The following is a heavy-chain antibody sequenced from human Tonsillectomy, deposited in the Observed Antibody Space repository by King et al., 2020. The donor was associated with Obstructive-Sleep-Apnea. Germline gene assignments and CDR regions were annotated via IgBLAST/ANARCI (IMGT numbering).Heavy chain of an antibody. CDR2: IYYSGST. V-gene: IGHV4-39*07. CDR1: GGSISSSSYY. D-gene: IGHD3-16*02. CDR3: ATGGIMITFGGVIDAYYYYGMDV. J-gene: IGHJ6*02. Sequence: QLQESGPGLVKPSETLSLTCTVSGGSISSSSYYWGWIRQPPGKGLEWIGSIYYSGSTYYNPTLKSRVTITVDTSKNQFSLKLSPVTAADTAVYYCATGGIMITFGGVIDAYYYYGMDVWGQGTTVTVSS.